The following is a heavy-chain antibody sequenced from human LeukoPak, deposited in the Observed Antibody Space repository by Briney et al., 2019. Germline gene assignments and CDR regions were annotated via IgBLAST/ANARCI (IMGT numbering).Heavy chain of an antibody. D-gene: IGHD3-22*01. V-gene: IGHV1-2*02. CDR3: AREGDYYDSSGYYFDY. J-gene: IGHJ4*02. CDR1: GYTFTGYY. Sequence: ASVKVSCKASGYTFTGYYMHWVRQAPGQGLEWMGWINPNNGGTNYAQKFQGRVTMTRDTSISTAYMELSRLRSDDTAVYYCAREGDYYDSSGYYFDYWGQGTLVTVSS. CDR2: INPNNGGT.